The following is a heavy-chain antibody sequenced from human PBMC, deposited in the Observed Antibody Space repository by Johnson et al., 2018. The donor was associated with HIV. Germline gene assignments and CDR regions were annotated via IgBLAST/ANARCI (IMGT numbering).Heavy chain of an antibody. Sequence: MQLVESGGGLVQPGGSLRLSCAASGFTVTNKYMSWVRQAPGKGLEWVSVMYGGGSTYHADSVKGRFTISRDNSKNTLYLQMNSLRAEDTAVYYCARETRDDAFDIWGQGTMVTVSS. CDR1: GFTVTNKY. D-gene: IGHD4-11*01. J-gene: IGHJ3*02. CDR3: ARETRDDAFDI. CDR2: MYGGGST. V-gene: IGHV3-66*01.